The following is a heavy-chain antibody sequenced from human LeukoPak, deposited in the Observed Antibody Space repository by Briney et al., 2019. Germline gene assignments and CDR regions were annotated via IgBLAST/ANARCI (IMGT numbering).Heavy chain of an antibody. V-gene: IGHV1-2*02. CDR3: ARVQDYGDFYYYYYMDV. CDR1: GYTFTGYY. D-gene: IGHD4-17*01. J-gene: IGHJ6*03. Sequence: ASVKVSCNTFGYTFTGYYMHWVRQAPGQGLEWMGWINPNSGGTNYAQKFQGRVTMTRDTSISTAYMELSRLRSDDTAVYYCARVQDYGDFYYYYYMDVWGKGTTVTVSS. CDR2: INPNSGGT.